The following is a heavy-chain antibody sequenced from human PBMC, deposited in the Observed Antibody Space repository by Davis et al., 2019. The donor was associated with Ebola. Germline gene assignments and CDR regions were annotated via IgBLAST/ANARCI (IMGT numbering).Heavy chain of an antibody. CDR3: AKDAQIAARYYFDY. V-gene: IGHV3-13*01. Sequence: PGGSLRLSCAASGFTFSSYDMHWVRQATGKGLEWVSAIGTAGDTYYPGSVKGRFTISRDNSKNTLYLQMNSLRAEDTAVYYCAKDAQIAARYYFDYWGQGTLVTVSS. D-gene: IGHD6-6*01. J-gene: IGHJ4*02. CDR2: IGTAGDT. CDR1: GFTFSSYD.